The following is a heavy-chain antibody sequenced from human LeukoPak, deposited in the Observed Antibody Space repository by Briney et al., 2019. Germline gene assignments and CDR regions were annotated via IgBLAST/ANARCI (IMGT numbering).Heavy chain of an antibody. Sequence: APVKVSCKASAYTVTMYDINWVRQATGQGLEWLGWVNTKSGNTSSAQNFQGRVTITRDTSISTAYMELSNLRSEDTAVYYCARVDGSPDYWGQGTLVTVSS. CDR1: AYTVTMYD. CDR3: ARVDGSPDY. D-gene: IGHD2-15*01. V-gene: IGHV1-8*03. J-gene: IGHJ4*02. CDR2: VNTKSGNT.